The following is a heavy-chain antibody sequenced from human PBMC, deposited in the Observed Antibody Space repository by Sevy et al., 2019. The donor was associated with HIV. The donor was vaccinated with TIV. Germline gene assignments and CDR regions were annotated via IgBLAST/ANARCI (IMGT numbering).Heavy chain of an antibody. V-gene: IGHV3-15*01. J-gene: IGHJ4*02. CDR1: GFTFSNAW. CDR3: TTAWGTLGTGDHKFDY. CDR2: IKSKTDGGTT. D-gene: IGHD7-27*01. Sequence: GGSLRLSCAASGFTFSNAWMSWVRQAPGKGLEWVGRIKSKTDGGTTDYAAPVKGRFTISRDDSQNTLYLQMNSLKTEDPAVHYCTTAWGTLGTGDHKFDYWGQGTLVTVSS.